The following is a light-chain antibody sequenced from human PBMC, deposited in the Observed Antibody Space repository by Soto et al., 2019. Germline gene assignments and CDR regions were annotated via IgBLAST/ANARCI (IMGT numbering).Light chain of an antibody. Sequence: EILFTQSPGTLSLSPGERATLSCRASQSVSSSYLAWYQQKPGQAPRLLIYGASSRATGIPDRFSGSGSGTDFTLTLSRLEPEDFAVYYCQQYGSSPTWTFGQGTKVDIK. CDR3: QQYGSSPTWT. CDR1: QSVSSSY. V-gene: IGKV3-20*01. CDR2: GAS. J-gene: IGKJ1*01.